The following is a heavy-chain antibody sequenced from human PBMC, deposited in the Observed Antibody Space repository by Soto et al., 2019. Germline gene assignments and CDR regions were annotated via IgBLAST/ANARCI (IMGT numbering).Heavy chain of an antibody. D-gene: IGHD3-10*01. J-gene: IGHJ5*02. CDR3: ARDRGYYGSDTSPSNWFDP. CDR2: ISYDGSNK. CDR1: GFTFSSYA. Sequence: QVQLVESGGGVVQPGTSLGLSCAASGFTFSSYAMHWVRQAPGKGLEWVAVISYDGSNKYYADSVKGRFTISRDNSKNTQYLQMNSLRTEDTAVYYCARDRGYYGSDTSPSNWFDPWGQGTLVTVSS. V-gene: IGHV3-30-3*01.